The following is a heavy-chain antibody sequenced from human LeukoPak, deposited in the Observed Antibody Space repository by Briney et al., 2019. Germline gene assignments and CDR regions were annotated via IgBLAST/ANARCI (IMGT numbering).Heavy chain of an antibody. CDR3: ARDRGDAFDI. CDR1: GGSISSYY. Sequence: SETLSLTCTVSGGSISSYYWSWIRQPPGKGLEWIGYIYYSGSTNYNPSLKSRVTISVDTSKNQFSLKPSSVTAADTAVYYCARDRGDAFDIWGQGTMVTVSS. J-gene: IGHJ3*02. CDR2: IYYSGST. V-gene: IGHV4-59*01.